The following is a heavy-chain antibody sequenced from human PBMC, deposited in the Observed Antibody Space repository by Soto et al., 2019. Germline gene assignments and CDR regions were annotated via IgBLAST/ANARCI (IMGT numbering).Heavy chain of an antibody. CDR3: AKGGDGYNPPNYYYYYGMDV. CDR2: ISYDGSNK. Sequence: PGGSLRLSCAASGFTFSSYGMHWVRQAPGKGLEWVAVISYDGSNKYYADSVKGRFTISRDNSKNTLYLQMDSLRAEDTAVYYCAKGGDGYNPPNYYYYYGMDVWGQGTTVTVS. J-gene: IGHJ6*02. V-gene: IGHV3-30*18. CDR1: GFTFSSYG. D-gene: IGHD5-12*01.